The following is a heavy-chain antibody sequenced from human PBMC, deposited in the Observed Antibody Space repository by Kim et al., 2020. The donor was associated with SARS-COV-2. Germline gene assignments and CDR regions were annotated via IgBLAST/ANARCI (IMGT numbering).Heavy chain of an antibody. V-gene: IGHV5-51*01. CDR2: IYPGDSDT. J-gene: IGHJ4*02. D-gene: IGHD3-10*01. Sequence: GESLKISCKGSGYSFTSYWIGWVRQMPGKGLEWMGIIYPGDSDTRYSPSFQGQVTISADKSISTAYLQWSSLKASDTAMYYCARLHHYGSATPPPGHFDYVGQGTLVTVSS. CDR1: GYSFTSYW. CDR3: ARLHHYGSATPPPGHFDY.